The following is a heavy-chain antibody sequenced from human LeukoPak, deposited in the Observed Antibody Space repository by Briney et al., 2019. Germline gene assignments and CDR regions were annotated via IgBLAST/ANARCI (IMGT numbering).Heavy chain of an antibody. J-gene: IGHJ4*02. CDR2: IKQDVSEK. CDR1: GFTFSAHW. D-gene: IGHD2-8*02. CDR3: ARALGSGTGDF. Sequence: PGGSLRLSCAASGFTFSAHWMSWVRQPPGKGLEWVANIKQDVSEKYYVDSVKGRFTISRDNAKNSLFLQMNSLRAEDTGVYYCARALGSGTGDFWGQGTLVTVSS. V-gene: IGHV3-7*01.